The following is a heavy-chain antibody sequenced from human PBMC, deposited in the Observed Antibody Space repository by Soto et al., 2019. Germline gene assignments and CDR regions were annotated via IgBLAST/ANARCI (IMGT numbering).Heavy chain of an antibody. CDR2: IIPILGIA. V-gene: IGHV1-69*10. J-gene: IGHJ4*02. CDR1: GGTFSSYT. CDR3: ARGGHDYSNPDVDY. D-gene: IGHD4-4*01. Sequence: ASVKVSCKASGGTFSSYTISWVRQAPGQGLEWMGRIIPILGIANYAQKFQGRVTITADKSTSTAYMELSSLRSEDTAVYYCARGGHDYSNPDVDYWGQGTLVTVSS.